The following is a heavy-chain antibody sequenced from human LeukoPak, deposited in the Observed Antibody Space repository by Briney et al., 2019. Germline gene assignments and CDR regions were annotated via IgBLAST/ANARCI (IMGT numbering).Heavy chain of an antibody. CDR2: IIPIFGTA. V-gene: IGHV1-69*06. Sequence: GASVKVSCKASGGTFSSYAISWVRQAPGQGLEWMGGIIPIFGTANYAQKFQGRVTITADKSTSTAYMELSSLRSEDTAVYYCARALDFWSGYRTRVLGYMDVWGKGTTVTVSS. CDR1: GGTFSSYA. J-gene: IGHJ6*03. D-gene: IGHD3-3*01. CDR3: ARALDFWSGYRTRVLGYMDV.